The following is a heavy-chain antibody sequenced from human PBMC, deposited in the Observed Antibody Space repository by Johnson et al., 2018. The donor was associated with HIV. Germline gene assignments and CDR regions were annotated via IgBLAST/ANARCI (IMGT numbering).Heavy chain of an antibody. CDR1: GFTFSSYA. CDR2: ISSSGGST. V-gene: IGHV3-23*04. D-gene: IGHD6-19*01. Sequence: VQLVESGGGLVQPGGSPRLSCAASGFTFSSYAMSWVRQAPGKGLECVSAISSSGGSTYYADSVKGRFTISRDNSNNTLYLQMNSLRAEDTAVYYCAKDRPSSGWFDAFDIWGQGTMVTVSS. J-gene: IGHJ3*02. CDR3: AKDRPSSGWFDAFDI.